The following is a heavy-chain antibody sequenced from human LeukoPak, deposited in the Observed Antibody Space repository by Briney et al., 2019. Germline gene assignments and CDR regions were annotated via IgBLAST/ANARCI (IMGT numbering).Heavy chain of an antibody. J-gene: IGHJ4*02. D-gene: IGHD2-2*01. V-gene: IGHV1-8*01. Sequence: GASVKVSCKASGYTFTSYDINWVRQATGQGLEWMGWMNPNSGNTGYAQKFQGRVTMTRNTPISTAYMELGSLRSEDTAVYYCARWYCSSTSCYFDYWGQGTLVTVSS. CDR3: ARWYCSSTSCYFDY. CDR2: MNPNSGNT. CDR1: GYTFTSYD.